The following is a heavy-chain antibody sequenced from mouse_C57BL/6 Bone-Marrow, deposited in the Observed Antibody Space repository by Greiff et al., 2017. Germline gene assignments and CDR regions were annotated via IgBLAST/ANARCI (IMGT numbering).Heavy chain of an antibody. CDR1: GFTFSSYA. J-gene: IGHJ3*01. Sequence: EVQLVESGGGLVKPGGSLKLSCAASGFTFSSYAMSWVRQTPEKRLEWVATISDGGSYTYYPDNVKGRFTISRDNAKNNLYLQMSHLKSEDTAMYYWARAYSNYGGFAYWGQGTLVTVSA. D-gene: IGHD2-5*01. CDR2: ISDGGSYT. CDR3: ARAYSNYGGFAY. V-gene: IGHV5-4*01.